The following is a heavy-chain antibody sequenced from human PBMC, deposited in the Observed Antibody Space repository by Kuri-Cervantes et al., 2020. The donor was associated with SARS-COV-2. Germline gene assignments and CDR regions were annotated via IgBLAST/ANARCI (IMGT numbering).Heavy chain of an antibody. V-gene: IGHV4-34*01. Sequence: SETLSLTCTVSGGSISSYYWSWIRQPPGKGLEWIGEINHSGSTNYNPSLKSRVTISVDTSKNQFSLKLSSVTAADTAVYYCARGSMVRGGNPWFDPWGQGTLVTVSS. D-gene: IGHD3-10*01. CDR2: INHSGST. J-gene: IGHJ5*02. CDR1: GGSISSYY. CDR3: ARGSMVRGGNPWFDP.